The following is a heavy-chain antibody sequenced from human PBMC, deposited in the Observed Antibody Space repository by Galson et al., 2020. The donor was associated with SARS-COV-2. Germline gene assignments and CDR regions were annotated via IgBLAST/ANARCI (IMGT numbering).Heavy chain of an antibody. CDR3: ARAGPGSYGWVGYFDY. V-gene: IGHV4-59*01. D-gene: IGHD1-26*01. Sequence: SETLSLTCTVSGGSIRSYYWSWLRQHPGKGLEWIGYLYHSGSTNYNPSLKSRVTISVDTSKNQFSLKLSSVTAADTAVYYCARAGPGSYGWVGYFDYWGQGTLVTVSS. J-gene: IGHJ4*02. CDR1: GGSIRSYY. CDR2: LYHSGST.